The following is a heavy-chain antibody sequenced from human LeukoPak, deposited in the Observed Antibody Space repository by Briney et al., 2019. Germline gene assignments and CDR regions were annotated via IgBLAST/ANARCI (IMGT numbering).Heavy chain of an antibody. V-gene: IGHV1-46*01. CDR1: VYTFTSYY. CDR2: INPSGGST. J-gene: IGHJ3*02. D-gene: IGHD5-24*01. Sequence: ASVKVSCKASVYTFTSYYMHWVRQAPGQGLEWMGIINPSGGSTSYAQKFQGRVTMTRDTSTSTVYMELSSLRSEDTAVYYCAREALEMATNDAFDIWGQGTMVTVSS. CDR3: AREALEMATNDAFDI.